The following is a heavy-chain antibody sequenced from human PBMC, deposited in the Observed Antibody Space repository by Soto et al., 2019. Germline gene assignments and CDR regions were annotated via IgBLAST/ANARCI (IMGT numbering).Heavy chain of an antibody. J-gene: IGHJ4*02. Sequence: GGSLRLSXAGSGFSFSSDSMGWVRQAPGKGLEWVASTSSSGSFMNYADSVKGRFTISRDNAKNSLYLQMSGLKDEDTAVYYCARDPPTGTTLDWADSWGQGTLVTVSS. CDR1: GFSFSSDS. CDR3: ARDPPTGTTLDWADS. D-gene: IGHD1-7*01. CDR2: TSSSGSFM. V-gene: IGHV3-21*01.